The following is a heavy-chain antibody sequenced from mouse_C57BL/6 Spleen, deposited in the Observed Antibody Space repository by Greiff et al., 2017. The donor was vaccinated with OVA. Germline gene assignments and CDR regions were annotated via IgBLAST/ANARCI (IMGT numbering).Heavy chain of an antibody. Sequence: QVQLQQPGAELVKPGASVKLSCKASGYTFTSYWMQWVKQRPGQGLEWIGEIDPYDSYTNYNEKFKGKATLTVDTSSSTAYMQLSSLTSEDSAVYYCARWDYDDFFADWGQGTLVTVSA. J-gene: IGHJ3*01. CDR3: ARWDYDDFFAD. CDR1: GYTFTSYW. V-gene: IGHV1-50*01. D-gene: IGHD2-4*01. CDR2: IDPYDSYT.